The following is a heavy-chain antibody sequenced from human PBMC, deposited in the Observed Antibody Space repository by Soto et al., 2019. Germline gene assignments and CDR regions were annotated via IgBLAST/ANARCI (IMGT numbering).Heavy chain of an antibody. J-gene: IGHJ6*02. Sequence: GASVKVSCKASGGTFSSYAISWVRQAPGQGLEWMGGIIPIFGTANYAQKFQGRVTITADESTSTAYMELSSLRSEDTAVYYCARDQKNGYSYGLLDRARYYYYYYGMDAWGQGTTVTVSS. CDR1: GGTFSSYA. V-gene: IGHV1-69*13. CDR2: IIPIFGTA. D-gene: IGHD5-18*01. CDR3: ARDQKNGYSYGLLDRARYYYYYYGMDA.